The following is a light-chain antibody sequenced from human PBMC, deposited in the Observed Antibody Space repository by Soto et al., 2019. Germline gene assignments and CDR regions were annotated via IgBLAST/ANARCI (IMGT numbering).Light chain of an antibody. CDR3: QQSYTSPMYT. CDR2: SAS. V-gene: IGKV1-39*01. CDR1: QSISTY. J-gene: IGKJ2*01. Sequence: DIQMTQSPSSLCASVGDRVTITCRASQSISTYLNWYQQKPGKAPNLLIYSASTLQNGVPSRFTGSGSGTDFPLTISSLQPQEFATYYCQQSYTSPMYTFGQGTKLEIK.